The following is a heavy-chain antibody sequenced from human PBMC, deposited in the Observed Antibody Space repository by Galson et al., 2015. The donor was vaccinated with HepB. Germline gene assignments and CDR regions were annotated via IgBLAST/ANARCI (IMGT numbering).Heavy chain of an antibody. CDR2: TYYRSKWYI. CDR3: ARGESGYSVANFRY. CDR1: GDSVSDTTVS. Sequence: CAISGDSVSDTTVSWNWIRQSPSRGLEWLGRTYYRSKWYIEYAVSVKSRITINPDTSKNQFSLQLNSVTPEDTAVYYCARGESGYSVANFRYWGQGTLVTISS. D-gene: IGHD5-12*01. J-gene: IGHJ4*02. V-gene: IGHV6-1*01.